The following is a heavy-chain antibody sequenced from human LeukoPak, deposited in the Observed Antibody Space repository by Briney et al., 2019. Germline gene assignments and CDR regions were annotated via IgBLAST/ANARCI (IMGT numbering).Heavy chain of an antibody. Sequence: PSETLSLTCAVYGGSFSGYYWSWIRQPPGKGLEWIGETNHSGSTNYNPSLKSRVTISVDTSKNQFSLKLSSVTAADTAVYYCARGWVKRVAARPFYYYGMDVWGQGTTVTVSS. V-gene: IGHV4-34*01. CDR2: TNHSGST. D-gene: IGHD6-6*01. CDR1: GGSFSGYY. CDR3: ARGWVKRVAARPFYYYGMDV. J-gene: IGHJ6*02.